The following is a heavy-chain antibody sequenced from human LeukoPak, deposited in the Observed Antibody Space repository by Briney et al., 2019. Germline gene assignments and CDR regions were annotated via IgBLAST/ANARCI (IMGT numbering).Heavy chain of an antibody. Sequence: GGSLRLSCAASGFTFSNYGMHWVRQAPGKGLEWVAFIRYDGSNKYYADSVKGRFTVSRDNSKNTLYLQMNSLRAEDTAVYYCAKDLGYCSGGSCYSYPVGAFDIWGQGTMVTVSS. D-gene: IGHD2-15*01. V-gene: IGHV3-30*02. CDR2: IRYDGSNK. J-gene: IGHJ3*02. CDR1: GFTFSNYG. CDR3: AKDLGYCSGGSCYSYPVGAFDI.